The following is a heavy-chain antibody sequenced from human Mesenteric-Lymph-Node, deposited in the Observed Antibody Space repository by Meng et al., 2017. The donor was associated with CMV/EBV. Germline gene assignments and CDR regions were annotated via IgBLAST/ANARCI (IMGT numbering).Heavy chain of an antibody. V-gene: IGHV4-39*06. J-gene: IGHJ5*02. D-gene: IGHD3-10*01. Sequence: RLRRREWGPRLVKPSGTLSLKCTVSGGSISSSWHYWGWIRQPPGKGLEWIGSIFYSGSAHYNPALESRVTISIDKSKNEFFLNLGSVTAADTAMYFCARDTLTYSYGPGWIDPWGQGTLVTVSS. CDR1: GGSISSSWHY. CDR2: IFYSGSA. CDR3: ARDTLTYSYGPGWIDP.